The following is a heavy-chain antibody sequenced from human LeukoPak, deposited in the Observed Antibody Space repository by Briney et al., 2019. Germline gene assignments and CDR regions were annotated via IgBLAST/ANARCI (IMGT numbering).Heavy chain of an antibody. CDR1: GYTFTSYY. Sequence: ASVKVSCKASGYTFTSYYMHWVRQAPGQGLEWMGWINPNSGGTNYAQKFQGRVTMTRDTSISTAYMELSRLRSDDTAVYYCARDWGYCSGGSCYGTHTDYWGQGTLVTVSS. J-gene: IGHJ4*02. CDR3: ARDWGYCSGGSCYGTHTDY. D-gene: IGHD2-15*01. CDR2: INPNSGGT. V-gene: IGHV1-2*02.